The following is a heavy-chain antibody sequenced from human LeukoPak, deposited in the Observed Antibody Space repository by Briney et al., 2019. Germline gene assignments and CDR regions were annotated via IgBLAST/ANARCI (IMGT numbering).Heavy chain of an antibody. J-gene: IGHJ5*02. CDR2: IYYSGST. D-gene: IGHD4-23*01. Sequence: SETLSLTCTVSGGSTSSYYWSWIRQPPGKGLEWIGYIYYSGSTNYNPSLRSRVTISVDTSKNQFSLKLSSVTAADTAVYYCARDNSVEDTAWWFDPWGQGTLVTVSS. CDR3: ARDNSVEDTAWWFDP. CDR1: GGSTSSYY. V-gene: IGHV4-59*01.